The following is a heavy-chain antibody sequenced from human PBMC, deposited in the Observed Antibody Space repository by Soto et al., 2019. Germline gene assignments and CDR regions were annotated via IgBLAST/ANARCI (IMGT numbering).Heavy chain of an antibody. Sequence: GGSLRLSCAASGFTFSSYSMNWVRQAPGKGLEWVSSISSSSSYIYYADSVKGRFTISRDNAKNSLYLQMNSLRAEDTAVYYCARDLPLLGTRHYYYGMDVWGQGTTVTVSS. CDR2: ISSSSSYI. CDR3: ARDLPLLGTRHYYYGMDV. V-gene: IGHV3-21*01. CDR1: GFTFSSYS. J-gene: IGHJ6*02. D-gene: IGHD2-15*01.